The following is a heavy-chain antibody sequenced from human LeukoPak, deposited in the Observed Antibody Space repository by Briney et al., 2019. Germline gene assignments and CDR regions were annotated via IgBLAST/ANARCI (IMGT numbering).Heavy chain of an antibody. Sequence: SVKVSCKASGGTFSSYAISWVRQAPGQGLEWMGRIIPIFGTANYAQKFQGRVTITTDESTSTAYMELSSLRSEDTAVYYCARGAYGSGSYYNYYFDYWGQGTLVTVSS. CDR2: IIPIFGTA. J-gene: IGHJ4*02. CDR3: ARGAYGSGSYYNYYFDY. D-gene: IGHD3-10*01. V-gene: IGHV1-69*05. CDR1: GGTFSSYA.